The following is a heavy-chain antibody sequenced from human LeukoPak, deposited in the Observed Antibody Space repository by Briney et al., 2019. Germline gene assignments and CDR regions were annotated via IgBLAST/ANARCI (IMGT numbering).Heavy chain of an antibody. CDR2: VNLQGST. Sequence: SDTLSLTCSVSGGSISNTNWWTWVRQPPGTGLEWIGEVNLQGSTNYNPSLKSRVAISVDESENHISLKLTSVTAADTAVYYCAREGGPYRPLDYSGQGTLVTVAS. V-gene: IGHV4-4*02. J-gene: IGHJ4*02. CDR1: GGSISNTNW. CDR3: AREGGPYRPLDY.